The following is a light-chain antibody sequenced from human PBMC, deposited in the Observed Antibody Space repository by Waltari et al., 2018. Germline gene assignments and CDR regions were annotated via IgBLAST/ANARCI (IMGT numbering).Light chain of an antibody. CDR1: SSDVGSYNY. V-gene: IGLV2-14*03. Sequence: QSALTQPASVSGSPGQSITISCTGTSSDVGSYNYVSWYQQHPVKAPKLIIYDVTNRPAGVSNRFSGSKSGNTASLTIAGLQAEDEADYYCSSYMDTTTLELFGGGTSLTVL. CDR2: DVT. J-gene: IGLJ2*01. CDR3: SSYMDTTTLEL.